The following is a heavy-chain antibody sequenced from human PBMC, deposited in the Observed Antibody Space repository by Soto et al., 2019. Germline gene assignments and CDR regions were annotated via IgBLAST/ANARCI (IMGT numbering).Heavy chain of an antibody. CDR2: FFYSGFP. CDR3: ARDLRGRRSGRFDP. Sequence: PSETLSLTCTLSGDPITSGGFYWTWIRQHPAKGLDWFGYFFYSGFPYYNPSLKSRVIFSVDIFKNHFSLNLSSLIAADTAMYYCARDLRGRRSGRFDPWGQGTLVTVS. CDR1: GDPITSGGFY. V-gene: IGHV4-31*03. J-gene: IGHJ5*02. D-gene: IGHD3-10*01.